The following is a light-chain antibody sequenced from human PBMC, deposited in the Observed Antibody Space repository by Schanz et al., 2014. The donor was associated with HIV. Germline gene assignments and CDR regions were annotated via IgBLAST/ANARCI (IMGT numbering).Light chain of an antibody. CDR3: QQYNIWPYT. CDR2: GAS. CDR1: QSLNNN. J-gene: IGKJ2*01. V-gene: IGKV3-15*01. Sequence: EIMMTQSPATLSVSPGERATLSCWASQSLNNNLAWYQQKPGQAPRLLIYGASTRATGIPARFSGSESGTDFTLTISSLKSEDFALYYCQQYNIWPYTFGQGTKLEIK.